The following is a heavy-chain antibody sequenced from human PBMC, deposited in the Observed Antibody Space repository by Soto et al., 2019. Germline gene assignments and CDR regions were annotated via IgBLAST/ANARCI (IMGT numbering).Heavy chain of an antibody. J-gene: IGHJ4*02. CDR2: IWYDGSNK. V-gene: IGHV3-33*01. CDR1: GFTFSNYG. D-gene: IGHD3-22*01. CDR3: ARDRSMVVVVPGY. Sequence: GGSLRLSCATSGFTFSNYGMNWVRQAPGKGLEWVASIWYDGSNKMYADSVKGRFTISRDNPKNTLYLQMNSLRAEDTAVYYCARDRSMVVVVPGYWGQGTLVTVSS.